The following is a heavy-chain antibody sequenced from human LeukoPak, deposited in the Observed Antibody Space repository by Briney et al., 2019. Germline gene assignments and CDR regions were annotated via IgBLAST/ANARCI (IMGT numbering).Heavy chain of an antibody. V-gene: IGHV3-23*01. CDR2: VSGSGGST. Sequence: GGSLRLSCAASGFTFSSYAMSWVRQAPGKGLEWVSVVSGSGGSTYYADSVKGRFTISRDNSKNTLYLQMNSLRAEDTAVYYCAKDLWPPASPLGRAFDIWGQGTMVTVSS. J-gene: IGHJ3*02. CDR3: AKDLWPPASPLGRAFDI. CDR1: GFTFSSYA. D-gene: IGHD2-21*01.